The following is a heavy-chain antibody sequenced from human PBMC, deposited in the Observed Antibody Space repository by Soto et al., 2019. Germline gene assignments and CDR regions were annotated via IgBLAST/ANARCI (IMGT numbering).Heavy chain of an antibody. J-gene: IGHJ6*02. Sequence: ASVKVSCKASGYTFTSYDINWVRQATGQGLEWMGWMNANSGNTGYAQKFQGIVTMTRNTSISTAYMELSSLRSEDTAVYYCARFPSIVVVPAAKVYYYGMDVWGQGTTVTVSS. D-gene: IGHD2-2*01. CDR3: ARFPSIVVVPAAKVYYYGMDV. CDR1: GYTFTSYD. CDR2: MNANSGNT. V-gene: IGHV1-8*02.